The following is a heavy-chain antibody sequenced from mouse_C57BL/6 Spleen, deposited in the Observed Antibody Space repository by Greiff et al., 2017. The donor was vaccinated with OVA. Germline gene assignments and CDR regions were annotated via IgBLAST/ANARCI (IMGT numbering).Heavy chain of an antibody. CDR3: TRDWDGNYFDY. V-gene: IGHV5-9-1*02. D-gene: IGHD4-1*01. Sequence: EVKLQESGEGLVKPGGSLKLSCAASGFTFSSYAMSWVRQTPEKRLEWVAYISSGGDYIYYADTVKGRFTISRDNARNTLYLQMSSLKSEDTAMYYCTRDWDGNYFDYWGQGTTLTVSS. CDR1: GFTFSSYA. CDR2: ISSGGDYI. J-gene: IGHJ2*01.